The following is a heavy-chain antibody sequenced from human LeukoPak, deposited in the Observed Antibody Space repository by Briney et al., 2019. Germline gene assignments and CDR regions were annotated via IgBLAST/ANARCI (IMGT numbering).Heavy chain of an antibody. D-gene: IGHD6-19*01. CDR3: ARFSGGWYYFDY. CDR1: GGSISSYY. Sequence: SETLSLTCTVSGGSISSYYWSWIRQPPGKGLEWIGYIYYSGSTNYNPFLKSRVTISVDTSKNQFSLKLSSVTAADTAVYYCARFSGGWYYFDYWGQGTLVTVSS. V-gene: IGHV4-59*01. J-gene: IGHJ4*02. CDR2: IYYSGST.